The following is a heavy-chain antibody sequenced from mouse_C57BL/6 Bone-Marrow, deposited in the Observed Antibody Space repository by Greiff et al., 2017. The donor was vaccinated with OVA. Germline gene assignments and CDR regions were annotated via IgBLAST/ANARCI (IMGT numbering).Heavy chain of an antibody. J-gene: IGHJ1*03. CDR3: ARRDYYDYDGYFDV. V-gene: IGHV5-15*01. CDR1: GFTFSDYG. Sequence: VQLKESGGGLVQPGGSLKLSCAASGFTFSDYGMAWVRQAPRKGPEWVAFISNLAYSIYYADTVTGRFTISRENAKNTLYLEMSSLRSEDTAMYYCARRDYYDYDGYFDVWGTGTTVTVSS. CDR2: ISNLAYSI. D-gene: IGHD2-4*01.